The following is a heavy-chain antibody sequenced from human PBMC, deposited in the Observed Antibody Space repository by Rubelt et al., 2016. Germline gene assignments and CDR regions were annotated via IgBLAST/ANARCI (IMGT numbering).Heavy chain of an antibody. J-gene: IGHJ4*02. CDR1: GFTFNMYW. CDR2: IKEDGSAT. CDR3: VRGRHALDY. V-gene: IGHV3-7*01. Sequence: LVESGGGLVQPGRSLRLSCAASGFTFNMYWMTWVRQAPGKGLEWVANIKEDGSATYYMDSVKGRLTISRDNAKNSVYLQMNSLTDQDTGVYYCVRGRHALDYWGQGTLVTVSS.